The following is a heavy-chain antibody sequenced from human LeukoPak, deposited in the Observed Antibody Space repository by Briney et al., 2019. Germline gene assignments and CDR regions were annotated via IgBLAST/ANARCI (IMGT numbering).Heavy chain of an antibody. CDR2: IYYSGST. CDR1: GVSISSGGYY. CDR3: ARDPSAAAGDY. Sequence: PSETLSLTCTVSGVSISSGGYYWSWIRQHPGKGLEWIGYIYYSGSTYYNPSLKSRVTISVDTSKNQFSLKLSSVTAADTAVYYCARDPSAAAGDYWGQGTLVTVSS. V-gene: IGHV4-31*03. D-gene: IGHD6-13*01. J-gene: IGHJ4*02.